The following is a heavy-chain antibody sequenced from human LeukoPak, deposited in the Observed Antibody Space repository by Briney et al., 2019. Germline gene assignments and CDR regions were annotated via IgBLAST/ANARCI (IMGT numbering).Heavy chain of an antibody. CDR2: IKHDGSEK. D-gene: IGHD3-22*01. CDR1: GFTFSTYW. Sequence: GGSLRLSCAASGFTFSTYWMSWVRQAPGKGLEWVANIKHDGSEKHYVDSVKGRFTISRDNAKNALYLQMNSLRAEDTAVYYCARGDYYDSSEYQDGHFSDAFDIWGQGTMVTVSS. J-gene: IGHJ3*02. V-gene: IGHV3-7*01. CDR3: ARGDYYDSSEYQDGHFSDAFDI.